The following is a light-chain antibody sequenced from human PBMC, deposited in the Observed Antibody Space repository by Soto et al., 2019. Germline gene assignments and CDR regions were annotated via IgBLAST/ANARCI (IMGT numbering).Light chain of an antibody. J-gene: IGKJ1*01. CDR2: AAS. V-gene: IGKV1-27*01. CDR1: QGISNY. Sequence: DIQMTQSPSYLSASVGDRVTITCRATQGISNYLAWYQQKPGKVPKLLIYAASTLQSGVPSRFSGSGSGTDFTLTISSLQPEDAATFYCQKYDSALGTFGQGTKVDIK. CDR3: QKYDSALGT.